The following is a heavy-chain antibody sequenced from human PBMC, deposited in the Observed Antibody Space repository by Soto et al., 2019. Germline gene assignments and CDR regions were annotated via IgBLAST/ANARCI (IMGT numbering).Heavy chain of an antibody. CDR2: ISQSAGGNT. J-gene: IGHJ4*02. Sequence: LQLSCAASEFTFRAYGMMWVRQAPGKGLEWVSAISQSAGGNTYYADSVKGRFTISRDDSKNTLYLQMDSLRPEDTAQYYCAGWNYDYWGQGTQVTVSS. CDR3: AGWNYDY. CDR1: EFTFRAYG. V-gene: IGHV3-23*01. D-gene: IGHD1-7*01.